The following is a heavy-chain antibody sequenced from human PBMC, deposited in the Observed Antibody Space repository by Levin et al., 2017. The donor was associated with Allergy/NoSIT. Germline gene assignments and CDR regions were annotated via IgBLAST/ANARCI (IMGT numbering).Heavy chain of an antibody. J-gene: IGHJ4*02. V-gene: IGHV4-39*01. CDR3: ARPYYGSGTPGAFDY. CDR1: GGSVRSPGYY. D-gene: IGHD3-10*01. Sequence: SQTLSLTCTVSGGSVRSPGYYWGWIRQPPGKGLEWIATIYYSGSAYYNPSLRSRSTISVDTSRNQFSLKLTSVTAADTAVYYCARPYYGSGTPGAFDYWGRGTLVTVSS. CDR2: IYYSGSA.